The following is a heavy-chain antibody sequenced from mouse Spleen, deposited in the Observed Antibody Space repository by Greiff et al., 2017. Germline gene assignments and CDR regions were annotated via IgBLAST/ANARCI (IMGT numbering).Heavy chain of an antibody. Sequence: VQLQQSGAELVRPGASVKLSCPSSGFHITADYLPWVQQRPEQGLEWIVWIAPANGDTEYSSNFQGNSTITADTSSNTAYLQLSSLTSEDTAVYYCTTPPLLRYFDVWGAGTTVTGPS. J-gene: IGHJ1*01. D-gene: IGHD1-1*01. CDR2: IAPANGDT. V-gene: IGHV14-4*01. CDR1: GFHITADY. CDR3: TTPPLLRYFDV.